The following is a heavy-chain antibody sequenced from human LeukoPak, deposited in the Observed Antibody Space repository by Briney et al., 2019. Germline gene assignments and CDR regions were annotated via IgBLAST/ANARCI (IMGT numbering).Heavy chain of an antibody. D-gene: IGHD6-19*01. CDR2: IYYSGST. V-gene: IGHV4-59*01. CDR3: ARVRGSSGWYNYFDY. J-gene: IGHJ4*02. CDR1: GGSISSYY. Sequence: SETPSLTCTVSGGSISSYYWSWIRQPPGKGLEWIGYIYYSGSTNYNPSLKSRVTISVDTSKNQFSLKLSSVTAADTAVYYCARVRGSSGWYNYFDYWGQGTLVTVSS.